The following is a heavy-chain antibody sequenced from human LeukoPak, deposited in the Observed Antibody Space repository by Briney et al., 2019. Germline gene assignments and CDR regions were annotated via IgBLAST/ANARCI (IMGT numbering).Heavy chain of an antibody. CDR1: GGTFSSYA. V-gene: IGHV1-2*02. Sequence: ASVKVSCKASGGTFSSYAISWVRQAPGQGLEWMGWINPNSGGTNYAQKFQGRVTMTRDTSISTAYMELSRLTSDDTAVYYCARAYCAGGSCYSPEDWGQGTLITVSS. J-gene: IGHJ4*02. CDR3: ARAYCAGGSCYSPED. CDR2: INPNSGGT. D-gene: IGHD2-15*01.